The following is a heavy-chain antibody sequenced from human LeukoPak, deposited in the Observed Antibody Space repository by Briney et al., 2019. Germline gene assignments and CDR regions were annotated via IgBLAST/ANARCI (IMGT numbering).Heavy chain of an antibody. CDR3: ARPRILSPTSHVYGMDV. V-gene: IGHV4-39*01. D-gene: IGHD2-15*01. CDR2: IYYGVST. J-gene: IGHJ6*02. CDR1: DRSISSSSYY. Sequence: SETLSLTCTFTDRSISSSSYYWGWIRQPPRNGLEWLGNIYYGVSTYYYPAIMTRVTIFVDTSKSQFSLKLSSVTAADTAVYYCARPRILSPTSHVYGMDVWGQGTTVTVSS.